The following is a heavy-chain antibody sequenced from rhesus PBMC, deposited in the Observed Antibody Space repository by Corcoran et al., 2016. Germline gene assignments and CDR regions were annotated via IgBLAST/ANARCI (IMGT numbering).Heavy chain of an antibody. CDR1: GFTFSSYG. CDR2: ISNCGGST. D-gene: IGHD5-24*01. J-gene: IGHJ4*01. CDR3: ATYSGYSLREFYY. V-gene: IGHV3S5*01. Sequence: EVQLVESGGGWVQPGGSLRLSCAASGFTFSSYGMSWVRQAPGKGLEWVSYISNCGGSTYHADSVKVRFTISRDNSKNTLSLQMNSLRADDTAVYYCATYSGYSLREFYYCCHGVLVTVS.